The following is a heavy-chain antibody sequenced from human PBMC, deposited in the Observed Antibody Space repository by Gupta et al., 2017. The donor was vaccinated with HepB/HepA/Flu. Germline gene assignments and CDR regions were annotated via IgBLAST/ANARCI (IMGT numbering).Heavy chain of an antibody. CDR1: GYTFTSYA. D-gene: IGHD5-18*01. J-gene: IGHJ6*02. V-gene: IGHV1-3*01. Sequence: QVQLVQSGAEVKKPGASVKVSCKASGYTFTSYAMHWVRKAPGQRLEWMGWINAGNGNTKYSQKFQGRVTITRDTSASTAYMELSSLRSEDTAVYYCARSTVDTAIGYGMDVWGQGTTVTVSS. CDR2: INAGNGNT. CDR3: ARSTVDTAIGYGMDV.